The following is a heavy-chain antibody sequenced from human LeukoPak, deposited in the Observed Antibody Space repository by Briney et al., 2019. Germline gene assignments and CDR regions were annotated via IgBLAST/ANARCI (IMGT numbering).Heavy chain of an antibody. CDR2: DCDSVST. Sequence: SETLSLTCTVSGVPVRSYHWSWIRQSPGKGLEWIGTDCDSVSTNCNPTFKSRVTISEDTSKNQISLRLRSVTAADTAVYYCARGPFAAAALVEDYWGQGTLVTVSS. J-gene: IGHJ4*02. V-gene: IGHV4-59*02. CDR3: ARGPFAAAALVEDY. D-gene: IGHD6-13*01. CDR1: GVPVRSYH.